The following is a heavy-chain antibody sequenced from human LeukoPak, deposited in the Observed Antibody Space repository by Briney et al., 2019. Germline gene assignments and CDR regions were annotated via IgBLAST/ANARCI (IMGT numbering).Heavy chain of an antibody. CDR2: ISGSGGST. V-gene: IGHV3-23*01. D-gene: IGHD1-26*01. CDR1: GFTFSSYA. Sequence: GGSLRLSCAASGFTFSSYAMSWVRQAPGKGLEWVSAISGSGGSTYYADSVKGRFTISRDNSKNTLYLQMNSLRAEDTAVYYCANPDSGSYYAPFDYWGQGTLVTVSS. J-gene: IGHJ4*02. CDR3: ANPDSGSYYAPFDY.